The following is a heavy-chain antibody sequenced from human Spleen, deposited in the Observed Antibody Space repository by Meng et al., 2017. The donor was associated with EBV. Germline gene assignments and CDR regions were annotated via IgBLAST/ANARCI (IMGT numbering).Heavy chain of an antibody. CDR1: GASISSANW. V-gene: IGHV4-4*02. Sequence: QVQLQESGPGLLKPSGTLSLTCAVSGASISSANWWSWVRQPPGKGLEWIGKIYHRGTTDYNPSFNSRVTMSVDKSQNQFSLKLSSVTAADTAVYYCARHWELRSPFTFWGQGILVTVSS. CDR3: ARHWELRSPFTF. J-gene: IGHJ4*02. CDR2: IYHRGTT. D-gene: IGHD1-7*01.